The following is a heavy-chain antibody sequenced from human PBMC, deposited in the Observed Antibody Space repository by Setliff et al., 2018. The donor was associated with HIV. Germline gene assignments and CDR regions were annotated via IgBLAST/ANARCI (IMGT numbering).Heavy chain of an antibody. J-gene: IGHJ4*02. CDR2: GYYSGIT. D-gene: IGHD6-25*01. CDR3: ARASRGSLRDLDY. Sequence: SETMSLTCTVSGSSISNYYWSWIRQPPGKGLEWIGCGYYSGITHYDPSLKSRVSISVAASKNQFSLRLKAVTVADTAVYFCARASRGSLRDLDYWGPGTLVTVSS. V-gene: IGHV4-59*08. CDR1: GSSISNYY.